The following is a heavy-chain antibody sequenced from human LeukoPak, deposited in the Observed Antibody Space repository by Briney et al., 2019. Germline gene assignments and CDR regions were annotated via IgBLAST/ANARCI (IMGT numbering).Heavy chain of an antibody. CDR1: GFTFSSYG. V-gene: IGHV3-30*18. CDR3: AKDLTGDIVVVVAVLHYYYGMDV. J-gene: IGHJ6*04. D-gene: IGHD2-15*01. Sequence: GGSLRLSCAASGFTFSSYGMHWARQAPGKGLEWVAVISYDGSNKYYADSVKGRFTISRDNSKNTLYLQMNSLRAEDTAVYYCAKDLTGDIVVVVAVLHYYYGMDVWGKGTTVTVSS. CDR2: ISYDGSNK.